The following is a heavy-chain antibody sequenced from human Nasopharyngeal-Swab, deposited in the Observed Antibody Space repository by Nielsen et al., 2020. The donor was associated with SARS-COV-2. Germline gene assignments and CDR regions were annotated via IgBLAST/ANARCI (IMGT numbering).Heavy chain of an antibody. V-gene: IGHV3-53*05. J-gene: IGHJ4*02. Sequence: GGSLRLSCAASGFTVSSNYMSWVRQAPGKGLEWVSVIYSGGSTYYADSAKGRFTISRDSAKNALYLEMNSLRPEDTAVYYCARDDGSLGDSWGQGTLVTVSS. CDR2: IYSGGST. CDR3: ARDDGSLGDS. D-gene: IGHD3-10*01. CDR1: GFTVSSNY.